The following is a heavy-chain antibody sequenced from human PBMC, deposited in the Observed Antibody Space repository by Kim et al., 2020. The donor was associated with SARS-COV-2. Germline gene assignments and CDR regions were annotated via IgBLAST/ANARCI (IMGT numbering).Heavy chain of an antibody. CDR3: ARGRVGVVPSPILGLGPLWNDYYMEV. J-gene: IGHJ6*03. CDR1: GESFSDYH. CDR2: INNSGNT. D-gene: IGHD3-3*01. V-gene: IGHV4-34*01. Sequence: SETLSLTCAVFGESFSDYHWTWVRRPPGKGLEWIGEINNSGNTNYNPALKSRVISSSDTSKNQFSLTVTSLTAADTAVYYCARGRVGVVPSPILGLGPLWNDYYMEVWGRGATVTVSS.